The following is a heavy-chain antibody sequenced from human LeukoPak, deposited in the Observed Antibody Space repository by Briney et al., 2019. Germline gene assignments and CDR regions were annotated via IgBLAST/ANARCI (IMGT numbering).Heavy chain of an antibody. CDR2: INPNSGGT. CDR1: GYTFTGYY. D-gene: IGHD3-22*01. CDR3: ARAAYYYDSSGYSIGLGY. J-gene: IGHJ4*02. V-gene: IGHV1-2*02. Sequence: ASVKVSCKASGYTFTGYYMHWVRQAPGQGLEWMGWINPNSGGTNYAQKFQGRVTMTRDTSISTAYMELSRLRSDDTAVYYCARAAYYYDSSGYSIGLGYRGQGTLVTVSS.